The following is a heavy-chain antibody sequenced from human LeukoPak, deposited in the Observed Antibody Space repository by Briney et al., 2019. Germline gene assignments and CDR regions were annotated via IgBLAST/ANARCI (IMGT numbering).Heavy chain of an antibody. CDR1: GFTFGDYA. CDR3: TRAVRDIVVVPAAAYYYYYMDV. J-gene: IGHJ6*03. Sequence: GGSLRLSCIASGFTFGDYAMSWVRQAPGKGLEWVGFIRSKAYGGTTEYAASVKGRFTISRDDSKSIAYLQMNSLKTEDTAVYYCTRAVRDIVVVPAAAYYYYYMDVWGKGTTVTVSS. V-gene: IGHV3-49*04. CDR2: IRSKAYGGTT. D-gene: IGHD2-2*01.